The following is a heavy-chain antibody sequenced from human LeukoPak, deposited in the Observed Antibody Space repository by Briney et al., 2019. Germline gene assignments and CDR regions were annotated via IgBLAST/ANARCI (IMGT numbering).Heavy chain of an antibody. V-gene: IGHV3-48*03. J-gene: IGHJ4*02. CDR2: IRSSGSTI. Sequence: QPGGSLRLSCAASGFTFSSYEMNWVRQAPGKGLEWVSYIRSSGSTIYYADSVKGRFTISSDNAKNSLYLQMNSLRAEDTAVYYCARTPGIAAAEPPEYYFDYWGQGTLVTVSS. D-gene: IGHD6-13*01. CDR1: GFTFSSYE. CDR3: ARTPGIAAAEPPEYYFDY.